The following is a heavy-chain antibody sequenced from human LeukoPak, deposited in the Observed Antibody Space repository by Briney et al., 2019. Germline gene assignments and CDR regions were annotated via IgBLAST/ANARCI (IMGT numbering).Heavy chain of an antibody. D-gene: IGHD3-10*01. Sequence: GGSLRLSCAASGFTVSSNHMSWVRQAPGKGLEWVSVIYSGGSTYYADSVKGRFTISRDNSKNTLYLQMNSLRAEDMAVYYCARDYGTPYYYYGMDVWGQGTTVTVSS. CDR2: IYSGGST. CDR1: GFTVSSNH. J-gene: IGHJ6*02. V-gene: IGHV3-66*01. CDR3: ARDYGTPYYYYGMDV.